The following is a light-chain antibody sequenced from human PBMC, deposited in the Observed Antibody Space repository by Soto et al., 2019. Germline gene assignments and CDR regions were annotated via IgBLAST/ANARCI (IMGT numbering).Light chain of an antibody. V-gene: IGLV2-14*03. CDR2: DVN. Sequence: QSALTQPASVSGSPGQSIAISCTGTSSDVGGYDYVSWYQQLPGKAPKLMIYDVNNRPSGASNRFSGSKSGNTASLTISGLQAEDEADYYCRSYTSSSTHVFGTGTKVTVL. J-gene: IGLJ1*01. CDR1: SSDVGGYDY. CDR3: RSYTSSSTHV.